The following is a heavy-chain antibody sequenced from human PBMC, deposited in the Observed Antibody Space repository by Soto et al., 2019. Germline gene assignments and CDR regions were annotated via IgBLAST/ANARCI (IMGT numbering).Heavy chain of an antibody. D-gene: IGHD2-8*01. CDR1: GGSVNSGGYS. J-gene: IGHJ5*02. CDR3: TRGVLA. Sequence: QVQLQESGSRLVRPSQTVSLTCSVSGGSVNSGGYSWSWIRQPPGKGLEWIAFISPTGSPAYSPSLKSRVTISVDRSKNQISLELSSVTAADTAVYYCTRGVLAWGPGTRVTVSS. CDR2: ISPTGSP. V-gene: IGHV4-30-2*01.